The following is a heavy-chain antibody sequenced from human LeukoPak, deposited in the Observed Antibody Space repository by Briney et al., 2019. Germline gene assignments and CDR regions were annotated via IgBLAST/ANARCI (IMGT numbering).Heavy chain of an antibody. V-gene: IGHV3-15*01. CDR2: IKSKSDGGTV. Sequence: GGALILSCAASGFTFSYAWRSWVPQAPGKGLEWVGRIKSKSDGGTVDYIAPVKGRFAISRDDAKKTLYLQMNSLKTEDTAVYYCSTDLHDYWGQGTLVTISS. CDR1: GFTFSYAW. CDR3: STDLHDY. J-gene: IGHJ4*02.